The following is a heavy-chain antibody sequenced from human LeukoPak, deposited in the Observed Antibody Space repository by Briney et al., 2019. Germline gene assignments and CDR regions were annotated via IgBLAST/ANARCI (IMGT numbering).Heavy chain of an antibody. CDR2: LYGNDDK. Sequence: ESGPTLVNPTQTLTLTCTFSGFSLSTSGVGVGWIRQPPGKALEWLALLYGNDDKRYSPSLKTRLTITKDTSKNQVALTMTNMDPVDTATYYCAHRLRDCSGGRCSLYYFDCWGQGTLVTVSS. D-gene: IGHD2-15*01. CDR3: AHRLRDCSGGRCSLYYFDC. J-gene: IGHJ4*02. CDR1: GFSLSTSGVG. V-gene: IGHV2-5*01.